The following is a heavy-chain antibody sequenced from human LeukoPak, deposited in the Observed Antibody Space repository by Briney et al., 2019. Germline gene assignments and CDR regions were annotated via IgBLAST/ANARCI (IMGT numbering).Heavy chain of an antibody. J-gene: IGHJ4*02. D-gene: IGHD1-26*01. CDR2: ITASGTAM. CDR1: GFTFSSYS. V-gene: IGHV3-48*02. CDR3: ASSGSYRFDY. Sequence: TRGSLRLSCAASGFTFSSYSMNWVRQAPGKGLEWVSHITASGTAMFYADSVKGRFTISRDNAKNSLYLQMNSLRDEDTAVYYCASSGSYRFDYWGQGTLVTVSS.